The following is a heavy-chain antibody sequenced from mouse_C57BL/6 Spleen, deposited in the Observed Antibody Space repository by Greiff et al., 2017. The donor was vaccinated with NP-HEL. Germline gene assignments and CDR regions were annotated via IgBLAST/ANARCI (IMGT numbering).Heavy chain of an antibody. Sequence: QVQLQQSGPELVKPGASVKISCKASGYAFSSSWMNWVKQRPGKGLEWIGRIYPGDGDTNYNGKFKGKATLTADKSSSTAYMQLSSLTSEDSAVYCCARLDDYGGAAYWGQGTLVTVSA. CDR1: GYAFSSSW. D-gene: IGHD2-4*01. J-gene: IGHJ3*01. V-gene: IGHV1-82*01. CDR2: IYPGDGDT. CDR3: ARLDDYGGAAY.